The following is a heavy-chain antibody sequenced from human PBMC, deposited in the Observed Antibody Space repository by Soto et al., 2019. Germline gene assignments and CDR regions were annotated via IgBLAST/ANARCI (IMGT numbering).Heavy chain of an antibody. D-gene: IGHD3-3*01. J-gene: IGHJ1*01. CDR2: ISGSGGST. CDR1: GFTFSSYA. V-gene: IGHV3-23*01. CDR3: ARSLNPELLLSPEYFQH. Sequence: EVQLLESGGGLVQPGGSLRLSCAASGFTFSSYAMSWVRQAPGKGLEWVSAISGSGGSTYYADSVKGRFTISRDNSKNTLYLQMNSLRAEDTAVYYCARSLNPELLLSPEYFQHWGQGTLVTVSS.